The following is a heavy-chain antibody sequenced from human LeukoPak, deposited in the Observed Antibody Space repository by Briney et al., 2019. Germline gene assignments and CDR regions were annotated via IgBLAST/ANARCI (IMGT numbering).Heavy chain of an antibody. Sequence: PGGSLRLSCAASGFTFSSYGMHWVRQAPGKGLEWVAFIRYDGSNKYYADSVKGRFTISRDNSKNTLYLQMNSLRAEDTAVYYCARDRAVAGSLGAFDIWGQGTMVTVSS. J-gene: IGHJ3*02. CDR3: ARDRAVAGSLGAFDI. D-gene: IGHD6-19*01. V-gene: IGHV3-30*02. CDR1: GFTFSSYG. CDR2: IRYDGSNK.